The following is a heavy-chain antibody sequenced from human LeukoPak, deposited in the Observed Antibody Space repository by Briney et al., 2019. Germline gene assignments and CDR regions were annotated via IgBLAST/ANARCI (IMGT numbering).Heavy chain of an antibody. CDR1: GFTFSDYA. V-gene: IGHV3-23*01. D-gene: IGHD2-15*01. J-gene: IGHJ4*02. CDR3: AKNVVVKRYIDF. Sequence: GGSLRLSCAASGFTFSDYAMSWVRQAPGKGLQWVAVISGGGRTTEYADFVKGRFTISRDNSKNTLSLQMNSLTVEDTAIYFCAKNVVVKRYIDFWGQGTLVTVSS. CDR2: ISGGGRTT.